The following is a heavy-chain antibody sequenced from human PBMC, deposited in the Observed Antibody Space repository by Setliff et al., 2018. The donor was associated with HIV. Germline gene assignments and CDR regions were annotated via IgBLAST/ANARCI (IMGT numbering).Heavy chain of an antibody. CDR2: IYTSGST. CDR3: ARGGNYYDRSGLDGFDI. J-gene: IGHJ3*02. CDR1: GDSISTYS. D-gene: IGHD3-22*01. Sequence: CTVSGDSISTYSWNWIRQPPGKGLEWIGYIYTSGSTNYNPSLKSRVTISADSSKHQFSLKLNSVTAADTAVYYCARGGNYYDRSGLDGFDIWGQGTMVTVSS. V-gene: IGHV4-4*09.